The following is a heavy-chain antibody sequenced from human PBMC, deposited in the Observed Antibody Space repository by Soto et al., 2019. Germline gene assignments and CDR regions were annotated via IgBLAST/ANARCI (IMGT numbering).Heavy chain of an antibody. CDR2: INPESGGT. Sequence: ASVKVSCKASGYTFSNYYIHWVRQAPGQGLEWVGWINPESGGTSYAQKFQGPVTLTRDTSISTAYIDLTRLSSDDTAVYYCARDRRVLSTSRFHLGPWGQGTLVTVSS. CDR1: GYTFSNYY. J-gene: IGHJ5*02. V-gene: IGHV1-2*02. CDR3: ARDRRVLSTSRFHLGP. D-gene: IGHD2-2*01.